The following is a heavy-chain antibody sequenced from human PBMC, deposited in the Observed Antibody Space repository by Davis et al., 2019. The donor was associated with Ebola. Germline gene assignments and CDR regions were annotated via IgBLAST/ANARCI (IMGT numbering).Heavy chain of an antibody. Sequence: PGGSLRLSCVGSEFTFRSYWFHWVRQAPGKGLEWVSSIGSSSSYIFYADSVKGRFTISRDNAKNSLFLQMNSLRAEDTAVYYCARDGAPVPRYCDRTSCLSNWFDPWGQGTLVTVSS. V-gene: IGHV3-21*01. D-gene: IGHD2-2*01. CDR1: EFTFRSYW. CDR3: ARDGAPVPRYCDRTSCLSNWFDP. J-gene: IGHJ5*02. CDR2: IGSSSSYI.